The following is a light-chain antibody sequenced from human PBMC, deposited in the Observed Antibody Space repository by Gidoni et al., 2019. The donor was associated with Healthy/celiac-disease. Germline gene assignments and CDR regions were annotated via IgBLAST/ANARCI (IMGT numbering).Light chain of an antibody. V-gene: IGLV2-14*03. Sequence: QSALTQPASVSQYPGQSITISCTGTSSDVGGYNYVSWYKQHPGKAPKLMIYDVSNRPSGVSNRFSGSKSGNTASLTISGLQAEDEADYYCSSYTSSSTRLFGGGTKLTVL. CDR2: DVS. CDR3: SSYTSSSTRL. J-gene: IGLJ3*02. CDR1: SSDVGGYNY.